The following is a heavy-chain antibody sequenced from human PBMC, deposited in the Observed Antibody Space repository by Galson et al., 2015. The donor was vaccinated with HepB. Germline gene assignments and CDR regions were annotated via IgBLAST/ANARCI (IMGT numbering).Heavy chain of an antibody. J-gene: IGHJ5*02. CDR1: GFAFSNYE. CDR3: VRERFGRSYGGAWFDP. Sequence: SLRLSCAASGFAFSNYEMNWVRQAPGKGLEWVSYISSSGSTIYYADSVKGRFTISRDNAKNSLYLQMSSLRGEDTALYYCVRERFGRSYGGAWFDPWGQGTLVTVSS. CDR2: ISSSGSTI. D-gene: IGHD3-16*01. V-gene: IGHV3-48*03.